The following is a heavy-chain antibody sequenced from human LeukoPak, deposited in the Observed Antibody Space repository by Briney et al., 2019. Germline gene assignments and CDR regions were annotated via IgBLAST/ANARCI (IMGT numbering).Heavy chain of an antibody. CDR3: AKSEDYDILTGYYPLDY. CDR2: ISGSGGST. CDR1: GFTFSSYA. J-gene: IGHJ4*02. D-gene: IGHD3-9*01. V-gene: IGHV3-23*01. Sequence: GGSLRLSCAASGFTFSSYAMSWVRQAPGKGLKWVSAISGSGGSTYYADSVKGRFTISRDNSKNTLYLQMNSLRAEDTAVYYCAKSEDYDILTGYYPLDYWGQGTLVTVSS.